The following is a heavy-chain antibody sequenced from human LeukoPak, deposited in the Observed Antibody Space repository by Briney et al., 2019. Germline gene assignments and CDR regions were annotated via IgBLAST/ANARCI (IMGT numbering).Heavy chain of an antibody. CDR3: AKEWVYDSSGYSYYFDY. CDR1: GFNFRDSA. V-gene: IGHV3-33*06. D-gene: IGHD3-22*01. Sequence: GGSLRLSCAASGFNFRDSAMHWVRQAPGKGLEWVAVIWYDGSNKYYADSVKGRFTISRDNSKNTLYLQMNSLRAEDTAVYYCAKEWVYDSSGYSYYFDYWGQGTLVTVSS. J-gene: IGHJ4*02. CDR2: IWYDGSNK.